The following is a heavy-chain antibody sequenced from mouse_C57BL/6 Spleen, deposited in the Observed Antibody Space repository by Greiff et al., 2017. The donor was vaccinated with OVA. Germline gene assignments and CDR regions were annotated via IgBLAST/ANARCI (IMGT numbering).Heavy chain of an antibody. Sequence: EVQLVESEGGLVQPGSSMKLSCTASGFTFSDYYMAWVRQVPEKGLEWVANINYDGSSTYYLDSLKSRFIISRDNAKNILYLQMSSLKSEDTATYYCARRPRYGSSHWYFDVWGTGTTVTVSS. CDR2: INYDGSST. J-gene: IGHJ1*03. CDR3: ARRPRYGSSHWYFDV. V-gene: IGHV5-16*01. D-gene: IGHD1-1*01. CDR1: GFTFSDYY.